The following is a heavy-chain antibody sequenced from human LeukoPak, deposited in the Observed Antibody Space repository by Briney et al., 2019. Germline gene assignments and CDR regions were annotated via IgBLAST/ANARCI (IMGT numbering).Heavy chain of an antibody. J-gene: IGHJ4*02. CDR2: ISGTTGNP. V-gene: IGHV3-23*01. CDR3: ASRMVGTTFDN. D-gene: IGHD1-26*01. Sequence: GGSLRHSCAASGFTFSITAMTWVRHAPGEALEWLSGISGTTGNPYYADSVKGRLAITRDNSKIALYLQMTGLRGEGTAIYYCASRMVGTTFDNWGQGTLATVSS. CDR1: GFTFSITA.